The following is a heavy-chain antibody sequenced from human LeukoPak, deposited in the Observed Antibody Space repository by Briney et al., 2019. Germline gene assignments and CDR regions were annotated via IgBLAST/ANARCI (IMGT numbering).Heavy chain of an antibody. V-gene: IGHV4-39*01. J-gene: IGHJ3*01. Sequence: KASETLSLTCTVSGGSIRGSTYYWGWIRQPPGKGLEWIGSIYYSGSTYYNPSLKSRVTISVDTSKNQFSLKLRTVTAADTALYYCARATFGVASRLPIPSAFDVWGQGTMVTVSS. CDR3: ARATFGVASRLPIPSAFDV. CDR1: GGSIRGSTYY. CDR2: IYYSGST. D-gene: IGHD3-3*01.